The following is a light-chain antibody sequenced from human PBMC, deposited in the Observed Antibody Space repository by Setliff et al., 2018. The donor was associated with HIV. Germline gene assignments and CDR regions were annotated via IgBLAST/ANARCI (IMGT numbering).Light chain of an antibody. CDR3: CSYGSSDTFV. CDR1: SSDVGSYNL. V-gene: IGLV2-23*02. CDR2: EVT. Sequence: QSVLTQPASVSGSPGQSITISCTGTSSDVGSYNLVSWYQQRPGKAPKLIMYEVTKWPSGISDRFSGSKSGSTASLTISGLQADDEADYYCCSYGSSDTFVFGTGTKVTVL. J-gene: IGLJ1*01.